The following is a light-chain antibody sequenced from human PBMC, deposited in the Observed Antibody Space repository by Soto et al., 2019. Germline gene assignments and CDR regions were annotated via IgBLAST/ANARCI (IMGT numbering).Light chain of an antibody. V-gene: IGKV3-20*01. CDR2: GAS. Sequence: EIVLTQSPGTLSLSPGERATFSCRTRQSVRSSHLAWYQQKPGQAPRLLIYGASSRATGIPDRFSGSGSGTDFTLTISRLEPEDFAVYYCQQYGSSLTWTVGQGTKVDIK. J-gene: IGKJ1*01. CDR3: QQYGSSLTWT. CDR1: QSVRSSH.